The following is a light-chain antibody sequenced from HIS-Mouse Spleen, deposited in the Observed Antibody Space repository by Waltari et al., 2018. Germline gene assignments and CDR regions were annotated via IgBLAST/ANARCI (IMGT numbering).Light chain of an antibody. Sequence: QSALTQPASESGSPGQSITISCTGTSSDVGGYNYVSCYQQHPGKAPKLMIYDVSNRPSGVSNRFSGSKSGNTASLTISGLQAEDEADYYCCSYAGSSTFDWVFGGGTKLTVL. V-gene: IGLV2-14*03. CDR2: DVS. CDR3: CSYAGSSTFDWV. CDR1: SSDVGGYNY. J-gene: IGLJ3*02.